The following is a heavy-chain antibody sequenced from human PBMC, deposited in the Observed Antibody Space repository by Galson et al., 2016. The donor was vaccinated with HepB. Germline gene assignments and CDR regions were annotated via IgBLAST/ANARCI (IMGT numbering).Heavy chain of an antibody. CDR1: GGTFSDYG. CDR2: VIPNYGIV. D-gene: IGHD2-21*02. V-gene: IGHV1-69*13. J-gene: IGHJ6*02. Sequence: SVKVSCKASGGTFSDYGISWVRQAPGQGLEWMGGVIPNYGIVTYAQKFQGRVTITADEFTSTAYMELSSLRSDDTGVFYCARGEKVVVVTAIRWYYYGMEVWGQGTTVTVSS. CDR3: ARGEKVVVVTAIRWYYYGMEV.